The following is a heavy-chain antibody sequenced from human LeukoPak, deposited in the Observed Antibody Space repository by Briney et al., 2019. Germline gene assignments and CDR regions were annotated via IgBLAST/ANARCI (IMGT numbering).Heavy chain of an antibody. CDR2: IIPIFGTA. CDR1: GGTFSSYA. CDR3: ARAVVPAAQNSGFDY. Sequence: SVKVSCKASGGTFSSYATSWVRQAPGQGLEWMGGIIPIFGTANYAQKFQGRVTITADESTSTAYMELSSLRSEDTAVYYCARAVVPAAQNSGFDYWGQGTLVTVSS. J-gene: IGHJ4*02. D-gene: IGHD2-2*01. V-gene: IGHV1-69*13.